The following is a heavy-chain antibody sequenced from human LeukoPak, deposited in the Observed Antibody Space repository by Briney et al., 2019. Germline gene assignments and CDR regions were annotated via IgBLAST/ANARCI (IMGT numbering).Heavy chain of an antibody. J-gene: IGHJ4*02. CDR3: ATFRGWYIAH. CDR2: IGRSSTDT. Sequence: GGSLRLSCEASGITFSDYYMTWIRRAQGKGLEWVSSIGRSSTDTKYADSVKGRFTISRDDAKNSVYLQMNSLRAEDTAVYYCATFRGWYIAHWGQGSLVTVSS. V-gene: IGHV3-11*03. CDR1: GITFSDYY. D-gene: IGHD6-19*01.